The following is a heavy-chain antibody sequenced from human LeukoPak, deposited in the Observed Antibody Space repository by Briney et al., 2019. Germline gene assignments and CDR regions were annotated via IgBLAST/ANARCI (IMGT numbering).Heavy chain of an antibody. CDR1: GFTLSSYA. CDR2: ISVSGNT. V-gene: IGHV3-23*01. Sequence: GGSLRLSCAASGFTLSSYAMSWVRQGPGKGLEWVSAISVSGNTYHADSVKGRFTISRDSSKNTLYLQMNSLRAEDTAVYYCAKEMERYSSSQYLLYYYYMDVWGKGTTVTISS. J-gene: IGHJ6*03. D-gene: IGHD6-13*01. CDR3: AKEMERYSSSQYLLYYYYMDV.